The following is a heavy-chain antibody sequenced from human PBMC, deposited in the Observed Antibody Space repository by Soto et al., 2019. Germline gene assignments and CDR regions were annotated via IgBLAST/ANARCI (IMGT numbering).Heavy chain of an antibody. CDR3: ATQRITTSDY. D-gene: IGHD3-16*01. CDR1: GFTFSSYG. V-gene: IGHV3-33*01. Sequence: QVQVVESGGGVVQPGRSLRLSCAASGFTFSSYGMHWVRQAPGKGLEWVAVIWYDGSNKYYADSVKGRFTISRDNSKNTLYLQMNSLRADDTAVYYCATQRITTSDYWGQGTLVTVSS. J-gene: IGHJ4*02. CDR2: IWYDGSNK.